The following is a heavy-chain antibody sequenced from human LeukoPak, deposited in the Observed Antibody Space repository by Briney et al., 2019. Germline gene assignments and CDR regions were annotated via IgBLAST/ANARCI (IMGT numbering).Heavy chain of an antibody. CDR2: IYYSGSA. J-gene: IGHJ5*02. CDR3: ARGELLRYWFDP. D-gene: IGHD1-26*01. CDR1: GGSISSYH. Sequence: PSETLSLTCTVSGGSISSYHWSWIRQPPGKGLEWIGYIYYSGSANYNPSLKSRVTISVDTSKNQFSLKLSSVTAADTAVYYCARGELLRYWFDPWGQGTLVTVSS. V-gene: IGHV4-59*01.